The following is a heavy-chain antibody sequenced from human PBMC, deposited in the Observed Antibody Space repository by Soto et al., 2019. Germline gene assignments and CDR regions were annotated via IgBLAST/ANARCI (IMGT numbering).Heavy chain of an antibody. CDR2: IYYSGST. J-gene: IGHJ3*02. CDR1: GGSISSYY. Sequence: SETLSLTCTVSGGSISSYYWSWIRQPPGKGLEWIGHIYYSGSTNHNPSLKSRVTISLDTSQNQFSLKLTSVTAADTAVYYCARSTSMHAFDIWGQGTMVTVSS. V-gene: IGHV4-59*12. CDR3: ARSTSMHAFDI.